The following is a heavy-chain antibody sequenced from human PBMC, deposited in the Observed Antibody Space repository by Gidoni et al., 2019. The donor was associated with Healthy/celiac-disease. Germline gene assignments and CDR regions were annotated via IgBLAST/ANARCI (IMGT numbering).Heavy chain of an antibody. D-gene: IGHD6-6*01. J-gene: IGHJ4*02. CDR2: ISYDGSNK. Sequence: QAPGKGLEWVAVISYDGSNKYYADSVKGRFTISRDNSKNTLYLQMNSLRAEDTAVYYCARGSFPTGYFDYWGQGTLVTVSS. CDR3: ARGSFPTGYFDY. V-gene: IGHV3-30*01.